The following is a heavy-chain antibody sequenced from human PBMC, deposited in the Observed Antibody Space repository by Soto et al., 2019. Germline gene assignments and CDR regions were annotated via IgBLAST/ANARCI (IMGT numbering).Heavy chain of an antibody. CDR1: GTSLSSGDNY. V-gene: IGHV4-61*08. D-gene: IGHD7-27*01. J-gene: IGHJ5*02. CDR3: AGDWGPYWFDP. Sequence: SETLSLTCTVSGTSLSSGDNYWNWVRQPPGKGLKWIGYIYGSGSTKYNPSLKSRVTISQDTSKIQVSLKIISVTATDTSMYYCAGDWGPYWFDPWGQGILVTVSS. CDR2: IYGSGST.